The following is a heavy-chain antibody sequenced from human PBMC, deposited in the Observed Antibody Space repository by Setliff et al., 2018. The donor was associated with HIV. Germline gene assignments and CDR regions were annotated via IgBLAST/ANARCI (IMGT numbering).Heavy chain of an antibody. Sequence: ASVKVSCKASGYTFTSYVMHWVRQAPGQRLEWIGWINTVNGNRKYSQEFQGRITITMDTSASTVYMEVSSLRSEDMAVYYCAREGAAAGLDLDYWGQGTLATVSS. CDR1: GYTFTSYV. CDR2: INTVNGNR. D-gene: IGHD6-13*01. J-gene: IGHJ4*02. CDR3: AREGAAAGLDLDY. V-gene: IGHV1-3*03.